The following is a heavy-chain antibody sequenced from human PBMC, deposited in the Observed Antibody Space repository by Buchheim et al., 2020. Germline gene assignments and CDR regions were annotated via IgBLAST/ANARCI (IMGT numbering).Heavy chain of an antibody. J-gene: IGHJ3*02. CDR2: TRNKANSYTT. D-gene: IGHD3-3*01. Sequence: EVQLVESGGGLVQPGGSLRLSCAASGFTFSDHYMDWVRQAPGKGLEWVGRTRNKANSYTTEYAASVKGRFTISRDDSKNSMYLQMKSLKTEDTAVYYCARGSYYDFWSGYIRDAFDIWGQGT. CDR1: GFTFSDHY. CDR3: ARGSYYDFWSGYIRDAFDI. V-gene: IGHV3-72*01.